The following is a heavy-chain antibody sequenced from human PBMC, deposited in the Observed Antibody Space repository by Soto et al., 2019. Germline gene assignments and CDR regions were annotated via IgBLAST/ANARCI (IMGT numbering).Heavy chain of an antibody. Sequence: QITLKESGPTLVKPTQTLTLTCTFSGFSLSTSGVGVGWIRQPPGKALEWLALIYWGDDKRYSPSLKSRLTITKDTSKNQVVLTMTNMDPVDTATYYCAQIITVTPAGDAFDIWGQGTMVTVSS. D-gene: IGHD4-17*01. CDR1: GFSLSTSGVG. CDR2: IYWGDDK. V-gene: IGHV2-5*02. CDR3: AQIITVTPAGDAFDI. J-gene: IGHJ3*02.